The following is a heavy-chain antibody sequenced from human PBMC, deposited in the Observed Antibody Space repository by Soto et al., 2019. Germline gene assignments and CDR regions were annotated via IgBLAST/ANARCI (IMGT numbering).Heavy chain of an antibody. J-gene: IGHJ5*02. D-gene: IGHD3-3*01. CDR3: ARHAHVLRFLEWLQENSFDP. V-gene: IGHV4-39*01. CDR2: IYYSGST. CDR1: GGSISSSSYY. Sequence: PSETLSLTCTVSGGSISSSSYYWGWIRQPPGKGLEWIGSIYYSGSTYYNPSLKSRVTISVDTSKNQFSLKLSSVTAADTAVYYCARHAHVLRFLEWLQENSFDPWGQGTLVTVSS.